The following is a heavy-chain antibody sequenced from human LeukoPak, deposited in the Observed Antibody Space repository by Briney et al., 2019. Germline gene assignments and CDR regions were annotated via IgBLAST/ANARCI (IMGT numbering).Heavy chain of an antibody. V-gene: IGHV3-48*03. CDR3: ARAYERFFDY. J-gene: IGHJ4*02. D-gene: IGHD3-22*01. CDR1: GFTFSSYE. CDR2: INSANTI. Sequence: GGSLRLSCAASGFTFSSYEVDCVRQAPGKGLEWVAFINSANTIYYADSVKGRFTISRDNAKSSLYLQMNSLRAEDTAVYYCARAYERFFDYWGQGTLVTVSS.